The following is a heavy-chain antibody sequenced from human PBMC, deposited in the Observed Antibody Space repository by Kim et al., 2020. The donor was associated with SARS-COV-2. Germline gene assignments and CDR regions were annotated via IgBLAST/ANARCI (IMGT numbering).Heavy chain of an antibody. J-gene: IGHJ4*02. Sequence: NPSLKSRVTISVDTSKNQFSLKLSSVTAADTAVYYCARGILGATRVSFDYWGQGTLVTVSS. V-gene: IGHV4-34*01. CDR3: ARGILGATRVSFDY. D-gene: IGHD1-26*01.